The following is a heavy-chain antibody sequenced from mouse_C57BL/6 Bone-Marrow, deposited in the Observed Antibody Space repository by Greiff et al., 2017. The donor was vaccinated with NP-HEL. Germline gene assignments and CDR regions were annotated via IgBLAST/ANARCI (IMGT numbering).Heavy chain of an antibody. V-gene: IGHV2-5*01. D-gene: IGHD1-1*01. J-gene: IGHJ1*03. CDR2: IWRGGST. CDR1: GFSLTSYG. Sequence: VQLQESGPGLVQPSQSLSITCTVSGFSLTSYGVHWVRQSPGKGLEWLGVIWRGGSTDYNAAFMSRLSITKDNSKSQVFFKMNSLQADDTAIYYCAKKRGYGSSHWYFDVWGTGTTVTVSS. CDR3: AKKRGYGSSHWYFDV.